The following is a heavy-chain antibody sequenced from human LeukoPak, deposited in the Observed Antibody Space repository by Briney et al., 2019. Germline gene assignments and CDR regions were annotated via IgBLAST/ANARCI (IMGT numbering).Heavy chain of an antibody. CDR1: GGSISSGSYY. CDR2: IYTSGST. Sequence: SETLSLTCTVSGGSISSGSYYWSWIRQPAGQGLEWIGRIYTSGSTNYNPSLKSRVTISVDTSKNQFSLKLSSVTAADTAVYYCARIAYYYDSSGYPFDYWGQGTLVTVSS. CDR3: ARIAYYYDSSGYPFDY. D-gene: IGHD3-22*01. J-gene: IGHJ4*02. V-gene: IGHV4-61*02.